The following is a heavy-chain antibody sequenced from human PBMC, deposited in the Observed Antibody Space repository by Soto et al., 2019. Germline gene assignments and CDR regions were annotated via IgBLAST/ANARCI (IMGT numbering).Heavy chain of an antibody. V-gene: IGHV4-59*01. Sequence: SETLSLTCTVSGGSISSYYWSWIRQPPGKGLEWIGYIYYSGGTNYNPSLKSRVTISVDTSKNQFSLKLSSVTAADTAVYYCARSLWRTRENWFDPWGQGTLVTVSS. CDR1: GGSISSYY. CDR3: ARSLWRTRENWFDP. CDR2: IYYSGGT. J-gene: IGHJ5*02. D-gene: IGHD3-16*01.